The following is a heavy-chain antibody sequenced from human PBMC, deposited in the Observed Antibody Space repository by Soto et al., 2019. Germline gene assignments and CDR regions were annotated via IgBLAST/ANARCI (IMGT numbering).Heavy chain of an antibody. V-gene: IGHV3-23*01. CDR3: AKDLSPGQQLVPYYFDY. CDR1: GFTFSSYA. D-gene: IGHD6-13*01. Sequence: GGSLRLSCAASGFTFSSYAMSWVRQAPGKGLEWVSAISGSGGSTYYADSVKGRFTISRDNSKNTLYLQMNSLRAEDTAVYYCAKDLSPGQQLVPYYFDYWGQGTLVTVSS. J-gene: IGHJ4*02. CDR2: ISGSGGST.